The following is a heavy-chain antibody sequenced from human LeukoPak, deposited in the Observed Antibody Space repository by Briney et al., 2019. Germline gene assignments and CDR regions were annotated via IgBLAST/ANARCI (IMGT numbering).Heavy chain of an antibody. D-gene: IGHD2-15*01. J-gene: IGHJ4*02. Sequence: PGGSLRLSCAASGFSFSSYGMHWVRQAPGKGLEWVAVISYDGINKYYGDSVKGRFTISRDNSKNTLYLQMNSLRAEDTAIYYCAKDHMVVGVIGYFDYWGQGTLVTVSS. V-gene: IGHV3-30*18. CDR1: GFSFSSYG. CDR3: AKDHMVVGVIGYFDY. CDR2: ISYDGINK.